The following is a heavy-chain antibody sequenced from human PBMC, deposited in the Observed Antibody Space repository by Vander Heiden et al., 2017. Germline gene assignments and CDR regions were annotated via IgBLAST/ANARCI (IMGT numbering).Heavy chain of an antibody. CDR1: GFTFSSYA. D-gene: IGHD3-3*01. CDR3: AKDLYNDFWSGYFDY. CDR2: ISGSGGGST. V-gene: IGHV3-23*01. J-gene: IGHJ4*02. Sequence: EVQLLESGGGLVQPGGSLRLSCAVSGFTFSSYAMSWGRQAPGKGLEWVSAISGSGGGSTYYAESVKGRFTISRDNSKNTLYLQMSSLRAEDTAVYYCAKDLYNDFWSGYFDYWGQGTLVTVSS.